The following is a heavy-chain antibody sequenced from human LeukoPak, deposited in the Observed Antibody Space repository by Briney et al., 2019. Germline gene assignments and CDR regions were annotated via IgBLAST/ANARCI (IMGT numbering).Heavy chain of an antibody. Sequence: SETLSLTCAVYGGSFSGYYWSWIRQPPGKGLERIGEINHSGSTNYNPSLKSRVTISVDTSKNQFSLKLSSVTAADTAVYYCARGDYGDPPGYYYYGMDVWGQGTTVTVSS. D-gene: IGHD4-17*01. CDR2: INHSGST. V-gene: IGHV4-34*01. J-gene: IGHJ6*02. CDR3: ARGDYGDPPGYYYYGMDV. CDR1: GGSFSGYY.